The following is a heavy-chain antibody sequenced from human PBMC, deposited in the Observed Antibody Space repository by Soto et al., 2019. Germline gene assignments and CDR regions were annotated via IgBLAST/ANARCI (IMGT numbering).Heavy chain of an antibody. V-gene: IGHV3-30-3*01. CDR3: ARPLHIVVVTAPFDP. CDR1: GFTFSSYA. CDR2: ISYNGSNK. D-gene: IGHD2-21*02. J-gene: IGHJ5*02. Sequence: QVQLVESGGGVVQPGRSLRLSCAASGFTFSSYAMHWVRQAPGKGLEWVAVISYNGSNKYYADSVKGRFTISRDNSKNTLYLQMNSLRAEDTAVYYCARPLHIVVVTAPFDPWGQGTLVTVSS.